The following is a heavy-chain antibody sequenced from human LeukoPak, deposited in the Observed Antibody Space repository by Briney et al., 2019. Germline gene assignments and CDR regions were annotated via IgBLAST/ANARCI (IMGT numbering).Heavy chain of an antibody. D-gene: IGHD3-22*01. Sequence: GGSLRLSCAASGFTFSSYGMHWVRQVPGKGLEWVAVISYDGSNKYYADSVKGRFTISRDNSKNTLYLQMNSLRAEDTAVYYCAKGLGYYYDSSGYSQRVDYYYGMDVWGQGTTVTVSS. V-gene: IGHV3-30*18. CDR1: GFTFSSYG. CDR2: ISYDGSNK. CDR3: AKGLGYYYDSSGYSQRVDYYYGMDV. J-gene: IGHJ6*02.